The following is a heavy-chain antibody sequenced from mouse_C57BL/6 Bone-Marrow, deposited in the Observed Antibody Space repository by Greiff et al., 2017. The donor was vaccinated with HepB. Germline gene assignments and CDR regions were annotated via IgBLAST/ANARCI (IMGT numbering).Heavy chain of an antibody. CDR2: IYPGSGST. CDR1: GYTFTSYW. J-gene: IGHJ3*01. Sequence: QVQLQQPGAELVKPGASVKMSCKASGYTFTSYWLTWVKQRPGQGLERIGDIYPGSGSTKYNEKFKSKATLTVDTSSSTAYMQLSSLTSEDSAVYYCARYGRPAHLVLWGQGTLVTVSA. D-gene: IGHD1-1*01. CDR3: ARYGRPAHLVL. V-gene: IGHV1-55*01.